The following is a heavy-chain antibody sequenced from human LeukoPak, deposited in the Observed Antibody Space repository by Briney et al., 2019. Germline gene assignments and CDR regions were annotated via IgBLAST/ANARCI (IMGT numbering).Heavy chain of an antibody. Sequence: GRSLRLSCAASGFTFSSYGMHWVRQAPGKGLVWVAVISCDGSNQYYADSVKGRFTISRDNSKNTLYLQMNSLRAEDTAVYYCAKDVAARHDYYYGMDVWGQGTTVTVSS. CDR3: AKDVAARHDYYYGMDV. D-gene: IGHD6-6*01. CDR2: ISCDGSNQ. CDR1: GFTFSSYG. V-gene: IGHV3-30*18. J-gene: IGHJ6*02.